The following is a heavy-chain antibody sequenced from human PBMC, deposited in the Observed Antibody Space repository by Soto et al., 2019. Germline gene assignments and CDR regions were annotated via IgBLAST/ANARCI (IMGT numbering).Heavy chain of an antibody. CDR1: GYTFTSYG. CDR2: ISAYNGNT. J-gene: IGHJ6*02. CDR3: ERAAMGYCRGGSCPLGMDV. V-gene: IGHV1-18*01. D-gene: IGHD2-15*01. Sequence: QVQVVQSGAEVKKPGASVKVSCKASGYTFTSYGFSWVRQAPGQGLDWMGWISAYNGNTNYAQKLQGRVTMTTDTSTSTAYMELRSLRSDDTAVYFCERAAMGYCRGGSCPLGMDVWGQGTTVTVSS.